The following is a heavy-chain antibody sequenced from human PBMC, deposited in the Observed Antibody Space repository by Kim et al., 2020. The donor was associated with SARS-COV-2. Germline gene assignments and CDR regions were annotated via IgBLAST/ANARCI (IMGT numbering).Heavy chain of an antibody. CDR2: ISSSSSYI. CDR1: GFTFSSYS. CDR3: ARDILTGYYHYYYYGMDV. V-gene: IGHV3-21*01. J-gene: IGHJ6*02. Sequence: GGSLRLSCAASGFTFSSYSMNWVRQAPGKGLEWVSSISSSSSYIYYADSVKGRFTISRDNAKNSLYLQMNSLRAEDTAVYYCARDILTGYYHYYYYGMDVWGQGTTVTVSS. D-gene: IGHD3-9*01.